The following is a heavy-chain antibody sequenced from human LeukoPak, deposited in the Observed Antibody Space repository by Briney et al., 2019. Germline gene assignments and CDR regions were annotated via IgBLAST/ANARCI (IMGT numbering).Heavy chain of an antibody. J-gene: IGHJ4*02. Sequence: SVKVSCKASGGTFSSYAISWVRQAPRQGLEWMGRIIPIFGTANYAQKFQGRVTITTDESTSTAYMELSSLRSEDTAVYYCATILRFLEWSTLMWGQGTLVTVSS. CDR3: ATILRFLEWSTLM. CDR2: IIPIFGTA. D-gene: IGHD3-3*01. V-gene: IGHV1-69*05. CDR1: GGTFSSYA.